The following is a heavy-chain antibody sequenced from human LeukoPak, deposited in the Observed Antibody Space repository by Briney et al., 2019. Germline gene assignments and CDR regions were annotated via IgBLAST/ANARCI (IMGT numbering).Heavy chain of an antibody. Sequence: PSETLSLTCTVSGGSINYYYWNWIRHPPGKGLEWIGYIYYTGSTSYNPSPKSRVTISVDTSKNQFSRKLSSVTAADTAVYFCARGPYSYDSSGAFDIWGQGTMVTVSS. J-gene: IGHJ3*02. CDR2: IYYTGST. V-gene: IGHV4-59*08. CDR1: GGSINYYY. CDR3: ARGPYSYDSSGAFDI. D-gene: IGHD3-22*01.